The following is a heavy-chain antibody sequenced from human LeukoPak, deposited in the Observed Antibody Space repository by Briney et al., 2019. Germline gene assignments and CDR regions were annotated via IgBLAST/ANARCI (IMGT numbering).Heavy chain of an antibody. CDR1: GFTFDDYG. D-gene: IGHD3-9*01. V-gene: IGHV3-20*04. CDR2: INWNGGST. Sequence: GGSLRLSCAASGFTFDDYGMSWVRQAPGKGLEWVSRINWNGGSTGYADSVKGRFTISRDNAKNSLYLQMNSLRAEDTALYYCARGYDILTGYYDLGFDYWGQGTLVTVSS. CDR3: ARGYDILTGYYDLGFDY. J-gene: IGHJ4*02.